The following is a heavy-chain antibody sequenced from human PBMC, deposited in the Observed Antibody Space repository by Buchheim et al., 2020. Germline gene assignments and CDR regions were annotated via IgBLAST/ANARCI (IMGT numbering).Heavy chain of an antibody. V-gene: IGHV1-69*06. CDR1: GGTFSSHA. D-gene: IGHD4-17*01. J-gene: IGHJ4*02. Sequence: QVQLVQSGAEVKKPGSSVKVSCTASGGTFSSHAFTWVRQAPGQGLEWMGGIIPPFGTANYAQKFQGRVTITEDKSTSTAYMELNILRSEDTAVYYCASPNPWFGDYMLGRYYFDFWGQGTL. CDR2: IIPPFGTA. CDR3: ASPNPWFGDYMLGRYYFDF.